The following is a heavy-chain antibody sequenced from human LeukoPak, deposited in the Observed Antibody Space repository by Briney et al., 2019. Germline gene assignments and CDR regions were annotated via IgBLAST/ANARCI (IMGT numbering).Heavy chain of an antibody. Sequence: GASVKVSCKASGYTFTTYEFNWGRQAPGQGLEWMGWMIPNSDNTGYAQKFQGRVTMTRNTSISTAYMELSSLRSEDTAVYYCARGAAGYSGYDGDYWGQGTLVTVSS. CDR2: MIPNSDNT. V-gene: IGHV1-8*01. D-gene: IGHD5-12*01. CDR1: GYTFTTYE. J-gene: IGHJ4*02. CDR3: ARGAAGYSGYDGDY.